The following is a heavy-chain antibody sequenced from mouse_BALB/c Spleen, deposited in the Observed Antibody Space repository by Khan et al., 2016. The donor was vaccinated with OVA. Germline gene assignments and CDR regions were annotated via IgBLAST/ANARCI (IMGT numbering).Heavy chain of an antibody. J-gene: IGHJ2*01. CDR2: INPTSGFT. CDR3: ARDSIDY. CDR1: GYTFTTYW. D-gene: IGHD2-5*01. V-gene: IGHV1-7*01. Sequence: VQLQQSGAELAKPGASVKMSCKASGYTFTTYWMHWVKQRPGQGLEWIGYINPTSGFTDYNQKFKDKATLTAEKSSSTASMQLSSLTSDDSAVYYWARDSIDYWGQGTTLTVSS.